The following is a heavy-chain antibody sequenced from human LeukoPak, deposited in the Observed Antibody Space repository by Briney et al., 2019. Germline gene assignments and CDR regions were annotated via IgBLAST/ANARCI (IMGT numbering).Heavy chain of an antibody. CDR1: GFSFSDYD. Sequence: PGGSLRLSCSASGFSFSDYDMNWVRKAPGKGLEWVSAISGRSSHVYYGESVKGRFTISRDNAKNSLYLQLDSLGVEDTAVYYCGRAFPPLRTSSAGDLWGQGTLVTVSS. V-gene: IGHV3-21*01. D-gene: IGHD3-16*01. J-gene: IGHJ1*01. CDR2: ISGRSSHV. CDR3: GRAFPPLRTSSAGDL.